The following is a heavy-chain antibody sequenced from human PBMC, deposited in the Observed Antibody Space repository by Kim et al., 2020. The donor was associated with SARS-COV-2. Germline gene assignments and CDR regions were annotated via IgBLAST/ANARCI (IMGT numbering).Heavy chain of an antibody. J-gene: IGHJ4*02. Sequence: GGSLRLSCAASGFTFNSYAMHWVRQAPGKGLEWVALISYDGSNQYYGDSVKGRFTISRDNSKNTLYLQMNSLRPEDTAVYYCARHTGVYDGSGWGYWGQG. CDR2: ISYDGSNQ. D-gene: IGHD3-22*01. V-gene: IGHV3-30*04. CDR1: GFTFNSYA. CDR3: ARHTGVYDGSGWGY.